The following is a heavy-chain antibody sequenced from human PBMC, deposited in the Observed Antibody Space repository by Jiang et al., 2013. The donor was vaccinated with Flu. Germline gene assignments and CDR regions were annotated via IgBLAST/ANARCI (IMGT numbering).Heavy chain of an antibody. CDR3: ARGHPRYGLDY. CDR2: INPNSGGD. D-gene: IGHD5-18*01. V-gene: IGHV1-2*02. Sequence: WINPNSGGDKLCTEVQGRVTMTRDTSISTAYMELSRLRSDDTAVYYCARGHPRYGLDYWGQGTLVTVSS. J-gene: IGHJ4*02.